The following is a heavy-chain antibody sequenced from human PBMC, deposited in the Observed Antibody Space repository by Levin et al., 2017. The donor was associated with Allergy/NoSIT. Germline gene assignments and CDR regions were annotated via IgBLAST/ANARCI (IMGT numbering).Heavy chain of an antibody. CDR2: IYYSGST. J-gene: IGHJ2*01. CDR1: GGSISSYY. CDR3: ASSYSGSYYDVAGGWGKADPLLPPYWYFDL. V-gene: IGHV4-59*01. D-gene: IGHD1-26*01. Sequence: SQTLSLPCTVSGGSISSYYWSWIRQPPGKGLEWIGYIYYSGSTNYNPSLKSRVTISVDTSKNQFSLKLSSVTAADPAVYYCASSYSGSYYDVAGGWGKADPLLPPYWYFDLWGRGTLVTVSS.